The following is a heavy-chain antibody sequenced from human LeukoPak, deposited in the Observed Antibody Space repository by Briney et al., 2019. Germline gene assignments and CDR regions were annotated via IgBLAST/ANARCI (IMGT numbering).Heavy chain of an antibody. CDR1: GYSFTSYW. D-gene: IGHD1-7*01. CDR3: ARLRSRMWNYAVLSRINWFDP. CDR2: IYPGDSDT. Sequence: GESLKISCKGSGYSFTSYWIGWVRQMPGKGLEWMGIIYPGDSDTRYSPSFQGQVTISADKSISTAYLQWSSLKASDTAMYYCARLRSRMWNYAVLSRINWFDPWGQGTLLTVSS. V-gene: IGHV5-51*01. J-gene: IGHJ5*02.